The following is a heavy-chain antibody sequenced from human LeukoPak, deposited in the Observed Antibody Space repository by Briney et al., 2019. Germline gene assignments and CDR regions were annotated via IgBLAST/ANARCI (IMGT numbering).Heavy chain of an antibody. CDR3: AKDIRGDYYYYYMDG. Sequence: GGSLRLSCAASGFTFDDYAMHWVRHAPGKGLEWVSGISWNSGSIVYADSVKGRFTISRDNAKNSLYPQMNSLRAEDTALYYCAKDIRGDYYYYYMDGWGKGTTGTISS. CDR1: GFTFDDYA. D-gene: IGHD4-17*01. V-gene: IGHV3-9*01. CDR2: ISWNSGSI. J-gene: IGHJ6*03.